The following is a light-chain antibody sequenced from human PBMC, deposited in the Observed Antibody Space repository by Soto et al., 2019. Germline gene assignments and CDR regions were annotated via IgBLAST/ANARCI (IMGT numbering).Light chain of an antibody. CDR1: HNISSC. CDR2: AAS. V-gene: IGKV1-39*01. Sequence: DIQMTQSPSSLSASVGDRVTITCRASHNISSCLNWYQQKPGKAPKLLIYAASNLQSGVPSRFSGSESGTDFILTISSLQPEDFATYYCQQIYVAPVTFGQGTKVEIK. CDR3: QQIYVAPVT. J-gene: IGKJ1*01.